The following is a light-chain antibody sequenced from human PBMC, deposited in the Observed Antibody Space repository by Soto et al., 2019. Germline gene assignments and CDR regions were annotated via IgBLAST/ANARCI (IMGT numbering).Light chain of an antibody. J-gene: IGKJ1*01. CDR1: QGIRTW. V-gene: IGKV1-5*03. CDR2: QAS. CDR3: QQYSTYLWT. Sequence: DIQMTQSPSTLSASVGDRVTMTCRASQGIRTWLAWYQQKPGKAPRLLMYQASSLKSGVPSRFSGSGSETDFTLTITSLQPDDTATYFCQQYSTYLWTFGQGTKVDIK.